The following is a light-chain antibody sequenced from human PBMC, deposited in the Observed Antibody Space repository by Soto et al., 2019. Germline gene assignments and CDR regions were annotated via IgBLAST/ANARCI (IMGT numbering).Light chain of an antibody. CDR2: LGS. Sequence: DIVMTQSPLSLPVTPGEPASISCRSSQSLLHSNGYNYLDWYLQKPGQSPQLLIYLGSNRASGVADRFSCSGTGTDFTLKIRRVEADNGGVYYCREALQTTGTFGQGTKVAIK. CDR1: QSLLHSNGYNY. J-gene: IGKJ1*01. CDR3: REALQTTGT. V-gene: IGKV2-28*01.